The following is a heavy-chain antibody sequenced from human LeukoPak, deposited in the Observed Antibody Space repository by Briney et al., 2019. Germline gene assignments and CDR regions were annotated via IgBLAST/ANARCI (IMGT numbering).Heavy chain of an antibody. D-gene: IGHD6-13*01. J-gene: IGHJ4*02. V-gene: IGHV3-74*01. CDR2: INSDGSST. CDR1: GFTFSSYW. CDR3: ARGKAASGTDY. Sequence: GGSLRLSRAASGFTFSSYWMHWVRQAPGKGLVWVSRINSDGSSTSYADSVKGRFTISRENAKNTLYLQMDSLRAEDTAVYYCARGKAASGTDYWGQGTLVTVSS.